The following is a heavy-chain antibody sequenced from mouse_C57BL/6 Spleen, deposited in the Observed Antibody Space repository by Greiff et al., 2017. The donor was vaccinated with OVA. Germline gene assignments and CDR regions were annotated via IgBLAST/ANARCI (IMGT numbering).Heavy chain of an antibody. CDR3: ARRGPPDYGSPDWFAY. D-gene: IGHD1-1*01. CDR2: IYPSDSAT. J-gene: IGHJ3*01. Sequence: QVQLQQPGAELVRPGSSVKLSCKASGYTFTSYWMAWVKQRPGQGLEWIGNIYPSDSATHSNQKFKDKATLTVAKSSSTAYMQLSSLTSDDSAVYYCARRGPPDYGSPDWFAYWGQGTLVTVSA. CDR1: GYTFTSYW. V-gene: IGHV1-61*01.